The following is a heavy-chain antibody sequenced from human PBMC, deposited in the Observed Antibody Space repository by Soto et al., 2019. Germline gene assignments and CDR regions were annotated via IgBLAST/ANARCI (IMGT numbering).Heavy chain of an antibody. D-gene: IGHD6-13*01. J-gene: IGHJ3*02. CDR2: IYPGDSDT. CDR3: ARLPRGSTSWYWDAFDI. V-gene: IGHV5-51*01. Sequence: PGESLKISCKDSGYSFTSYWIGWVRQMPGKGLEWMGIIYPGDSDTRYSPSFQGQVTISADKSINTAYLQWSSLKASDTAMYYCARLPRGSTSWYWDAFDIWGQGTMVTVSS. CDR1: GYSFTSYW.